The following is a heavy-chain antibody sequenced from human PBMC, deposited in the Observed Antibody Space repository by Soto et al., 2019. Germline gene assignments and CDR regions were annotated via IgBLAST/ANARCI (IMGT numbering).Heavy chain of an antibody. D-gene: IGHD6-6*01. CDR2: ISGSGGST. V-gene: IGHV3-23*01. J-gene: IGHJ5*02. Sequence: PGRSLRLSCAASGFTCSSYAMSWVRQAPGKGLEWVSAISGSGGSTYYADSVKGRFTISRDNSKNTLYLQMNILRAEDTAVYYCAKTLEQLVMGAFDPWGQGTLVTVSS. CDR3: AKTLEQLVMGAFDP. CDR1: GFTCSSYA.